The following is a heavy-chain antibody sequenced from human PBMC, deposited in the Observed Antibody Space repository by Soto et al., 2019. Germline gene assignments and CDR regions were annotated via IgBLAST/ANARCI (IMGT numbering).Heavy chain of an antibody. J-gene: IGHJ6*03. V-gene: IGHV3-53*01. CDR3: ARDRSLDYYYYMDV. CDR2: IYSGGST. CDR1: GFTVSSNY. D-gene: IGHD6-6*01. Sequence: GGSLRLSCAASGFTVSSNYMSWVRQAPGKGLEWVSVIYSGGSTYYADSVKGRFTISRDNSKNTLYLQMNSLRAEDTAVYYCARDRSLDYYYYMDVWGKGTTVTVSS.